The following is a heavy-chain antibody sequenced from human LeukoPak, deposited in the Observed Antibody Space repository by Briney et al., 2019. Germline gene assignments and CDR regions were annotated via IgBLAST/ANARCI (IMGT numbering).Heavy chain of an antibody. CDR2: ISYDGSNK. CDR1: GFTFSSYV. Sequence: PGGSLRRSCASSGFTFSSYVMHWVRQAPGKGLESVAVISYDGSNKYYADSVKGRITISRDNSKNTLYLQMNSLRAEDTAVYYCARGDGPYYYYYGMDVWGQGTTVTVSS. CDR3: ARGDGPYYYYYGMDV. J-gene: IGHJ6*02. V-gene: IGHV3-30-3*01.